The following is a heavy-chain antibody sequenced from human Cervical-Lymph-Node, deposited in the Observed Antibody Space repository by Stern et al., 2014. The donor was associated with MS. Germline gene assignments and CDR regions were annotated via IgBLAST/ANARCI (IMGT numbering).Heavy chain of an antibody. Sequence: QVQLVQSGTEVRKPGASVKVSCKASGSTFTDYFIHWVRQAPGQGLEWMGRINPNSGGTNYAQKFQGRVTMTRVTSISTAFMELSRLTSYDTAVYYCARDTPNDSSGYLTYWGLGTLVTVSS. D-gene: IGHD3-22*01. J-gene: IGHJ4*02. CDR1: GSTFTDYF. V-gene: IGHV1-2*06. CDR2: INPNSGGT. CDR3: ARDTPNDSSGYLTY.